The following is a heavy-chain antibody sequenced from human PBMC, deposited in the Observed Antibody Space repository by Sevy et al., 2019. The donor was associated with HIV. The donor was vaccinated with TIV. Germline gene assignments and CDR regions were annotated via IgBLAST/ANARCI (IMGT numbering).Heavy chain of an antibody. J-gene: IGHJ2*01. CDR2: ISNSGNDI. D-gene: IGHD2-8*02. CDR1: GFTFSTYA. Sequence: GGCLILSCAASGFTFSTYAMGWVRQAPGKGLEWVSGISNSGNDIYYAGSVEGRFTISRDNSKSTLFLEMNNLRAEDTAVYYCAKDGAPYCTGGICFPYWYFDLWGRGALVTVSS. CDR3: AKDGAPYCTGGICFPYWYFDL. V-gene: IGHV3-23*01.